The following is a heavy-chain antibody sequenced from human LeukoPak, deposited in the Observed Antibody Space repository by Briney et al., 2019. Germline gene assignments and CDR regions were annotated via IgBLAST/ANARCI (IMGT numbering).Heavy chain of an antibody. CDR1: GGSISSSSYY. Sequence: PSETLSLTCTVSGGSISSSSYYWGWIRQPPGTGLEWLGSIYYSGSTYYNPSLKSRVTISVDTSKNQFSLKLSSVTAADTAVYYCARGEAFDYWGQGTLVTVSS. V-gene: IGHV4-39*01. D-gene: IGHD3-10*01. J-gene: IGHJ4*02. CDR3: ARGEAFDY. CDR2: IYYSGST.